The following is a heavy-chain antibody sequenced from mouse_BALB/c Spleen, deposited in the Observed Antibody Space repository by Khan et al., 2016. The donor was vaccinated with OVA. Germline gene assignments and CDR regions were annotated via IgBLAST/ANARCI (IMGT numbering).Heavy chain of an antibody. J-gene: IGHJ3*01. CDR1: GYSITSGYF. CDR2: IRYDGNS. D-gene: IGHD3-1*01. V-gene: IGHV3-6*02. CDR3: PRGVSSGPAWFAY. Sequence: EVQLQESGPGLVKPSPSLSLTCSVTGYSITSGYFWSWIRQFPGNQLEWMSYIRYDGNSNYNPSLKSRITITGDTSKNKFFLKLNTLTPEDTATYDGPRGVSSGPAWFAYWGQGTLVTVSA.